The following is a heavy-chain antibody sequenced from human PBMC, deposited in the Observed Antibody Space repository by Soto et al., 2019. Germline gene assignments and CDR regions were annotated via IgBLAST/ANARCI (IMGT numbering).Heavy chain of an antibody. CDR3: ARHRRIRDGYNGGAFDI. CDR1: GGSISSSSYY. CDR2: IYYSGST. V-gene: IGHV4-39*01. D-gene: IGHD2-8*01. J-gene: IGHJ3*02. Sequence: PSETLSLTCTVSGGSISSSSYYWGWIRQPPGKGLEWIGSIYYSGSTYYNPSLKRRVTISVDTSKNQFSLKLSSVTAADTAVYYCARHRRIRDGYNGGAFDIWGQGTMVTVSS.